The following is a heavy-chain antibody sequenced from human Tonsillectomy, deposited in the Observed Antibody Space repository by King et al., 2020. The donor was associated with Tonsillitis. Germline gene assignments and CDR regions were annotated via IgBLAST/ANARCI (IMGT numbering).Heavy chain of an antibody. CDR3: ARARPGPNFDY. CDR1: GDSVSSNTVA. Sequence: VQLQQSGPGLVKPSQTLSLTCAISGDSVSSNTVAWNWIRQSPSRGLEWLGRTYYMSKWYNDYGVSVKSRLTINPDTSKNQFSLQLNSVNFEYTAVYYCARARPGPNFDYWGQGTLVTVSP. D-gene: IGHD6-6*01. V-gene: IGHV6-1*01. J-gene: IGHJ4*02. CDR2: TYYMSKWYN.